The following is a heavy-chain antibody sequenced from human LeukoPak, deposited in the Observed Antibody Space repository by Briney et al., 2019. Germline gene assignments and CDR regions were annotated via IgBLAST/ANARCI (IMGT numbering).Heavy chain of an antibody. CDR2: LDSSGST. CDR1: GGSISSYY. Sequence: KPSETLSLTCTVSGGSISSYYWSWIRQPAGKGLEWIGRLDSSGSTTYNPSLKDRVTMSGDTSKNQFSLKLTSVTAADTAVYYCAGGYSGYGWFDPWGQGTLVTVSS. V-gene: IGHV4-4*07. J-gene: IGHJ5*02. CDR3: AGGYSGYGWFDP. D-gene: IGHD5-12*01.